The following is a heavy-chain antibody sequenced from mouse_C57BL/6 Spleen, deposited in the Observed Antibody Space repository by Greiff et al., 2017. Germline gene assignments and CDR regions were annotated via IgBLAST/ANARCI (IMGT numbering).Heavy chain of an antibody. V-gene: IGHV7-3*01. D-gene: IGHD6-1*01. CDR3: ARYSPSGLCFDY. Sequence: EVMLVESGGGLVQPGGSLSLSCEASGFTFTDYYMSWVRQPPGKALEWVGCLRNKANGYTTEYSASVKGRFTISRDISQSILYLQMNALRAEDSATYYWARYSPSGLCFDYWGQGTTLTVSS. CDR1: GFTFTDYY. J-gene: IGHJ2*01. CDR2: LRNKANGYTT.